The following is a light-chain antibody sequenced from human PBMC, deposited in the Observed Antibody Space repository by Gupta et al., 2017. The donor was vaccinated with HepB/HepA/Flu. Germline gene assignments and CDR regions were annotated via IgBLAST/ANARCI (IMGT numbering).Light chain of an antibody. V-gene: IGLV7-46*01. CDR3: LLFYSGGRGWV. Sequence: TGSPGGTVTLTCGSSTGAVTGGHYAHWFQQKPGQVPRTLIHDTSNKHSWTPARFSGSLLGGKAALTLSGAQPEDEAEYYCLLFYSGGRGWVFGGGTKLTVL. J-gene: IGLJ3*02. CDR2: DTS. CDR1: TGAVTGGHY.